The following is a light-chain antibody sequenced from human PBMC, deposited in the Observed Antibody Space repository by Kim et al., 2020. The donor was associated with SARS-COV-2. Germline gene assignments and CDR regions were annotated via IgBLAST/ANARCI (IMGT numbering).Light chain of an antibody. CDR2: GSS. CDR1: QSISRF. V-gene: IGKV1-39*01. CDR3: QQSFSTPPT. Sequence: DIQMTQSPSSLSASIGDRVTITCRASQSISRFFNWYQQKPGEAPKLLIYGSSSLQRGVPSRFSGSGSGTDFTLTISSLQPEDSATYYCQQSFSTPPTFGQGTKVEIK. J-gene: IGKJ1*01.